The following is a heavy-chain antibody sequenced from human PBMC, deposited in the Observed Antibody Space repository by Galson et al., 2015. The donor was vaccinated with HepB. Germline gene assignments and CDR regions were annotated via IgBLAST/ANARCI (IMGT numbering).Heavy chain of an antibody. Sequence: SLRLSCAASGFTFTAYAMHWVRQAPGKGLEWVAVISYDGGSYTYADSVKGRFTISRDNSKSTVYMEMNSLRTEDTAVYYCARDIAGGAFDIWGQGTVVTVSS. J-gene: IGHJ3*02. CDR1: GFTFTAYA. V-gene: IGHV3-30-3*01. D-gene: IGHD1-26*01. CDR3: ARDIAGGAFDI. CDR2: ISYDGGSY.